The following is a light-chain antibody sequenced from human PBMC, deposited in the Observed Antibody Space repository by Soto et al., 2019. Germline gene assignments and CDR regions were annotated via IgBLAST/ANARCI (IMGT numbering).Light chain of an antibody. Sequence: EVVLTRSPATLSLSPGERATLSRRASQSVGSYLAWYQQKPGQAPRLLIYDASNRATGIPARFSGSGSGTDFTLTISSLEPEDFAVYYCQQRSNWPLLTFGQGTRLEIK. V-gene: IGKV3-11*01. CDR3: QQRSNWPLLT. J-gene: IGKJ5*01. CDR1: QSVGSY. CDR2: DAS.